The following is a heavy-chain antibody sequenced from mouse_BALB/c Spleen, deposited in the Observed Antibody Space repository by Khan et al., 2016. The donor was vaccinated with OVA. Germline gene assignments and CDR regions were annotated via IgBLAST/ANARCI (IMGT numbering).Heavy chain of an antibody. CDR3: AKQPYYHYNVMDY. J-gene: IGHJ4*01. V-gene: IGHV2-6-1*01. D-gene: IGHD2-10*01. CDR1: GFSLTNYG. CDR2: MWSGGSP. Sequence: QVQLKESGPGLVAPSQSLSITCTISGFSLTNYGVHWVRQPPGKGLEWLVFMWSGGSPTYNSALKSRLNISKDNSKSQVFLKMNSLQTDDTAMYYCAKQPYYHYNVMDYWGQGTSVTVSS.